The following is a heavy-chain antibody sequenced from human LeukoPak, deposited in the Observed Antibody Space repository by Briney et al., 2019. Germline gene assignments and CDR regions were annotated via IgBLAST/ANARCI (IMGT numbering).Heavy chain of an antibody. CDR2: ISYDGSNK. CDR1: GFTFSSYG. J-gene: IGHJ4*02. V-gene: IGHV3-30*18. Sequence: GGSLRLSCAASGFTFSSYGMHWVRQAPGKGLEWVAVISYDGSNKYYADPVKGRFTISRDNSKNTLYLQMNSLRAEDTAVYYCAKCCYDSSFDYGGQGTLATVSA. CDR3: AKCCYDSSFDY. D-gene: IGHD3-22*01.